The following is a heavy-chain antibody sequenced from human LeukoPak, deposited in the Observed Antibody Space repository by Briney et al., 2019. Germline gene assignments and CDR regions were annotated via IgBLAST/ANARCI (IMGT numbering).Heavy chain of an antibody. CDR2: INHSGST. Sequence: SETLSLTCAVYGGSFSGYYWSWIRQPPGKGLEWIGEINHSGSTNYNPSLKSRVTISVDASKNQFSLKLSSVTAADTAVYYCARGSYYDFWSGYYTGHRFDYWGQGTLVTVSS. CDR3: ARGSYYDFWSGYYTGHRFDY. CDR1: GGSFSGYY. J-gene: IGHJ4*02. D-gene: IGHD3-3*01. V-gene: IGHV4-34*01.